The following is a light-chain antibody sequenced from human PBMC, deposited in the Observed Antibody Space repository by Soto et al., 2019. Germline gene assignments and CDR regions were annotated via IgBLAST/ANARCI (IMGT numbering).Light chain of an antibody. CDR3: QQSYSTPLT. Sequence: DIQMTQSPSSLSASVGDRVTITCRASHSVSKSLNWYQQKPGKAPKLLIYTTSSLQSGVPSRFSGSGYGTDFTLSISSLQPEDSANYYCQQSYSTPLTFGGGTKVEIK. V-gene: IGKV1-39*01. CDR2: TTS. CDR1: HSVSKS. J-gene: IGKJ4*01.